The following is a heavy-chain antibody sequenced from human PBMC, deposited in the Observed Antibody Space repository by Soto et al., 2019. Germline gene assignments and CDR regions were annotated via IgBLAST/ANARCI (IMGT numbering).Heavy chain of an antibody. CDR3: TKGGGGDHGS. CDR1: GFIFSASA. J-gene: IGHJ5*02. CDR2: ISPTSDHI. D-gene: IGHD2-21*02. Sequence: EVQLLQSEGGLVQPGGSLRLSCEASGFIFSASAMSWVRQAPGKGLEWVSAISPTSDHIYYANSVTGRFTISRDNSKNTLYFPLTGQRGDQTAVYYFTKGGGGDHGSWGQGTLVAVSS. V-gene: IGHV3-23*01.